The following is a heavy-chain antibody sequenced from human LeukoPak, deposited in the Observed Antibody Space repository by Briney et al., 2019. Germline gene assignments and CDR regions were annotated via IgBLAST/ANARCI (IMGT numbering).Heavy chain of an antibody. CDR2: ITDNSDST. V-gene: IGHV3-23*01. CDR3: AKEAGRRTWPIDF. CDR1: VVTFRNAW. D-gene: IGHD6-13*01. Sequence: GSLRLSSAAPVVTFRNAWMSWVRQAPGRGLEWLSSITDNSDSTYYADSVKGRFTISRDNSKTTLYLQMSSLRAEDTAVYYCAKEAGRRTWPIDFWGQGTLVVVSS. J-gene: IGHJ4*02.